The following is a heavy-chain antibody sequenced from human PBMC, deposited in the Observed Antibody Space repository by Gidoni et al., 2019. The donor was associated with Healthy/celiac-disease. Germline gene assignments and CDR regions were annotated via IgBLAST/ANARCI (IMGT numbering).Heavy chain of an antibody. V-gene: IGHV3-21*01. D-gene: IGHD3-3*01. CDR2: ISSSSSYI. CDR3: ARDHTPTIFGVVIIPPDDYYYGMDV. Sequence: EVQLVESGGGLVKPGGSLRLSCAASGFTFSSYSMNWVRQAPGKGLEWVSSISSSSSYIYYADSVKGRFTISRDNAKNSLYLQMNSLRAEDTAVYYCARDHTPTIFGVVIIPPDDYYYGMDVWGQGTTVTVSS. J-gene: IGHJ6*02. CDR1: GFTFSSYS.